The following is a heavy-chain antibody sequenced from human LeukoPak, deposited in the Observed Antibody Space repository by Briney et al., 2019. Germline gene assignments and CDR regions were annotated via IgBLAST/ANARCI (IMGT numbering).Heavy chain of an antibody. D-gene: IGHD3-10*01. J-gene: IGHJ3*02. CDR1: GGSFSGYY. Sequence: SETLSLTCAVYGGSFSGYYWSWIRQPPGKGLEWLGEINHSGSTNYNPSLKSRVTISVDTSKNQFSLKLSSVTAADTAVYYCARHLLLWFGTYGVAFDTWGQGTMVTVSS. V-gene: IGHV4-34*01. CDR2: INHSGST. CDR3: ARHLLLWFGTYGVAFDT.